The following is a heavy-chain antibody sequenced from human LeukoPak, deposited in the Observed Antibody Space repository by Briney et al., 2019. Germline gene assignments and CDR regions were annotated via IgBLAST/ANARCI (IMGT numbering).Heavy chain of an antibody. Sequence: SETLSLPCAVYGESFSGYYWSWLRQPPGKGLEWIGEITHTGSTNYNPSLKSRMTISVDTSKNQFSLKLTSVTAADTAVYYCVRGRRGGPPLPYYYYYMDVWGKGTTVTVSS. CDR2: ITHTGST. J-gene: IGHJ6*03. CDR1: GESFSGYY. D-gene: IGHD3-10*01. V-gene: IGHV4-34*01. CDR3: VRGRRGGPPLPYYYYYMDV.